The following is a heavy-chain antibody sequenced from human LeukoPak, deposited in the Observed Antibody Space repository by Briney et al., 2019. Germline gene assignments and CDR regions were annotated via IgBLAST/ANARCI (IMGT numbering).Heavy chain of an antibody. Sequence: PSETLSLTCTVSGGSISSYYWSWIRQPPGKGLEWIGYIYYSGSTNYNPSLKSRVTISVDTSKNQFSLKLSSVTAVDTAVYYCARVYCSSTSCYLGWFDPWGQGTLVTVSS. D-gene: IGHD2-2*01. CDR2: IYYSGST. CDR3: ARVYCSSTSCYLGWFDP. V-gene: IGHV4-59*01. CDR1: GGSISSYY. J-gene: IGHJ5*02.